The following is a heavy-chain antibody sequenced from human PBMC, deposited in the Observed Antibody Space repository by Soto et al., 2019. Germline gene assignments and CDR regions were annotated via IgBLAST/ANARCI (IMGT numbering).Heavy chain of an antibody. CDR2: IYYTGTT. CDR1: GGSISSYY. D-gene: IGHD3-22*01. Sequence: SETLSLTCTVSGGSISSYYWSSIRQPPGKGLEWIGYIYYTGTTTYNPSLKSRLTISVDSSKNQFSLNLTSVSATDTAVYYCARLGGFYQSLDFWGQGTLVTVSS. V-gene: IGHV4-59*08. CDR3: ARLGGFYQSLDF. J-gene: IGHJ4*02.